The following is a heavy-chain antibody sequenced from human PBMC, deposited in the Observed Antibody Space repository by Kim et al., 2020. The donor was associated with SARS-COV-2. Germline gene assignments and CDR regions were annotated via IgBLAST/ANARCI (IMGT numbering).Heavy chain of an antibody. J-gene: IGHJ6*02. CDR3: ERDKVYHYDSGRYTYGMDV. V-gene: IGHV3-21*01. D-gene: IGHD3-10*01. Sequence: GGSLRLSCAASGFNFSSYSMNWVRQAPGKGLEWVSSISSRSGYIYYADSVTGRLTISSDNAKSSLYLQMDSLGAEDTAVYYCERDKVYHYDSGRYTYGMDVWGQGTTVTVSS. CDR2: ISSRSGYI. CDR1: GFNFSSYS.